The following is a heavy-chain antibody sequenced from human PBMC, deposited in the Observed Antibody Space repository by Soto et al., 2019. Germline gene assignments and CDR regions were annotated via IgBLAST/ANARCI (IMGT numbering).Heavy chain of an antibody. J-gene: IGHJ4*02. Sequence: ASVKVSCKTSGYTFNSYTIAWVRQAPGQGLEWLGWISPDDGNTEYEQKFQGRVTMTADTLTNNAYLELRSLKSDDTAIYYCAGVEAPFGESLHWGQGTPVTVSS. CDR3: AGVEAPFGESLH. CDR2: ISPDDGNT. CDR1: GYTFNSYT. V-gene: IGHV1-18*01. D-gene: IGHD3-10*01.